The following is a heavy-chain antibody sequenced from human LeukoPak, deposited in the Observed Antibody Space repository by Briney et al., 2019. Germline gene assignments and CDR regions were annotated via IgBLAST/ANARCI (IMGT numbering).Heavy chain of an antibody. J-gene: IGHJ4*02. V-gene: IGHV3-7*01. Sequence: GGSLRLSCVASGFTFRSYWMTWVRQAPGKGLEWVANIKEDGGEGYYVDSVKGRFTVSRDNAKNSLYLQMNSLRAEDTAVYYCARDSEVGYSNYVFYYWGQGTLVTVSS. CDR3: ARDSEVGYSNYVFYY. CDR2: IKEDGGEG. CDR1: GFTFRSYW. D-gene: IGHD4-11*01.